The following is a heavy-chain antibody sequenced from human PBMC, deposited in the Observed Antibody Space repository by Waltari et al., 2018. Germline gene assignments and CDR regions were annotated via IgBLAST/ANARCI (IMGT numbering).Heavy chain of an antibody. J-gene: IGHJ3*02. CDR2: TSYDGRDK. CDR1: GFRFSDYA. Sequence: QVQLLESGGGVVQPGTSLTLSCVGSGFRFSDYAMHWVRQTPGKGLEWVAGTSYDGRDKWYADSVKGRFTISRDNSKSTVYVQMNGLRHEDTAVYYCAAESDAFHIWGQGTMVTVSS. V-gene: IGHV3-30*04. CDR3: AAESDAFHI.